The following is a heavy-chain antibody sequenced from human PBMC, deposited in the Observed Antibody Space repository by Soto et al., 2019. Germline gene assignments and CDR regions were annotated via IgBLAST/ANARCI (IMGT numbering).Heavy chain of an antibody. D-gene: IGHD2-2*01. CDR2: VKPDESER. V-gene: IGHV3-7*03. CDR1: GFPFNIYW. CDR3: VREIPNLYFEV. J-gene: IGHJ2*01. Sequence: EAQLVESGGGLVQPGGSLRLSCAASGFPFNIYWMSWVRQAPGKGLEWVANVKPDESERYDVDSVKGRFTISRDNAKNSLYLQMNSLRSEDTAVYYCVREIPNLYFEVWGRGTLVTLSS.